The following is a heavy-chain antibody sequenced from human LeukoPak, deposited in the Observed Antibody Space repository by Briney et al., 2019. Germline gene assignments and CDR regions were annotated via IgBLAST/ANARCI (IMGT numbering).Heavy chain of an antibody. CDR2: IYYSGST. J-gene: IGHJ5*02. V-gene: IGHV4-39*07. D-gene: IGHD3-10*01. CDR1: GGSISSSSYY. CDR3: AVGGITMVRGISFDP. Sequence: SETLSLTCTVSGGSISSSSYYWGWIRQPPGKGLEWIGSIYYSGSTYYNPSLKSRVTISVDTSKNQFSLKLSSVTAADTAVYYCAVGGITMVRGISFDPWGQGTLVTVSS.